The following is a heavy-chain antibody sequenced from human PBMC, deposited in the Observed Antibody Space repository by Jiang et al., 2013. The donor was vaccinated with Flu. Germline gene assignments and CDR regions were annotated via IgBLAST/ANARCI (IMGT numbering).Heavy chain of an antibody. CDR2: IYYSGST. V-gene: IGHV4-61*01. J-gene: IGHJ4*02. CDR3: ASPFPYYDFWSGYSN. Sequence: GSGLVKPSETLSLTCTVSGGSVSSGSYYWSWIRQPPGKGLEWIGYIYYSGSTNYNPSLKSRVTISVDTSKNQFSLKLSSVTAADTAVYYCASPFPYYDFWSGYSNWGQGTLVTVSS. D-gene: IGHD3-3*01. CDR1: GGSVSSGSYY.